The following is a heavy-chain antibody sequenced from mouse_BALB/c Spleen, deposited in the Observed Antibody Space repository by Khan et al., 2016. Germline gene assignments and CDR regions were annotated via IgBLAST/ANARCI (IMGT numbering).Heavy chain of an antibody. CDR3: ASYYGSSYDYFDY. CDR1: GYTFTSYW. D-gene: IGHD1-1*01. CDR2: IYPGDGDT. V-gene: IGHV1-87*01. J-gene: IGHJ2*01. Sequence: QVRLQQSGAELARPGASVKLSCKASGYTFTSYWMQWVKQRPGQGLEWIGAIYPGDGDTRYTQKFKGKATLTADKSSSTAYMQLSSLASEDSAVSYYASYYGSSYDYFDYWDQGTTLTVSS.